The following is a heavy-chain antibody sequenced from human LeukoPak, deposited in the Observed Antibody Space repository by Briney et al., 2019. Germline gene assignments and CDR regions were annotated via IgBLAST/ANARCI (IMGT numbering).Heavy chain of an antibody. Sequence: SETLSLTCTVSGYSISSGYYWVWIRQPPGKGLEWIGEINHSGSTNYNPSLKSRVTISVDTSKNQFSLKLSSVTAADTAVYYCARRPYGDSTNFDYWGQGTLVTVSS. J-gene: IGHJ4*02. CDR1: GYSISSGYY. D-gene: IGHD2-21*02. CDR3: ARRPYGDSTNFDY. CDR2: INHSGST. V-gene: IGHV4-38-2*02.